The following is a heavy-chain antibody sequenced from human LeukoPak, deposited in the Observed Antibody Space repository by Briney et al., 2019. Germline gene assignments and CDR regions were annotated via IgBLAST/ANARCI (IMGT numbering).Heavy chain of an antibody. D-gene: IGHD7-27*01. Sequence: ASVKVSCKASGYTFTSYAMNWVRQAPGQGLEWMGWINTNTGNPTYAQGFTGRFVFSLDTSVSTAYLQISSLKAEDTAVYYCARLGTKRYYYGMDVWGQGTTVTVSS. V-gene: IGHV7-4-1*02. CDR2: INTNTGNP. CDR3: ARLGTKRYYYGMDV. CDR1: GYTFTSYA. J-gene: IGHJ6*02.